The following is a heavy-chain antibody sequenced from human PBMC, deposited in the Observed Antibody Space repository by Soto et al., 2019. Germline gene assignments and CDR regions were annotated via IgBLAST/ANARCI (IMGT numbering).Heavy chain of an antibody. Sequence: ASVKVSCKASGYSFSGYGISWVRQAPGQGLEWMGWISTYNADTNYAQKFQGRVTMTTETSTNTAYMELRSLRSDDTAVYYCARDPDIAAAGTIRDYWGQGTLVTVSS. CDR2: ISTYNADT. V-gene: IGHV1-18*01. CDR1: GYSFSGYG. CDR3: ARDPDIAAAGTIRDY. D-gene: IGHD6-13*01. J-gene: IGHJ4*02.